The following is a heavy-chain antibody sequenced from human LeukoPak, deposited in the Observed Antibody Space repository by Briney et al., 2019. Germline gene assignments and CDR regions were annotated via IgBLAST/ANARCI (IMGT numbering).Heavy chain of an antibody. CDR1: GFTFSSYG. Sequence: GGSLRLSCAASGFTFSSYGMHWVRQAPGKGLEWVAVIWYDGSNKYYADSAKGRFTISRDNSKNTLYLQMNSLRAEDTAVYYCARDGSGSFDYWGRGTLVTVSS. J-gene: IGHJ4*02. V-gene: IGHV3-33*01. CDR2: IWYDGSNK. D-gene: IGHD3-10*01. CDR3: ARDGSGSFDY.